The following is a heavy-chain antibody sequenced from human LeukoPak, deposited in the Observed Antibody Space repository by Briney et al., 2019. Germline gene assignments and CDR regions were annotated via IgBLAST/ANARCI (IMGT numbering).Heavy chain of an antibody. CDR3: ARGSTGWYLADY. CDR1: GFTFSSYG. V-gene: IGHV3-23*01. D-gene: IGHD6-19*01. CDR2: IVGSGGST. Sequence: SGGSLRLSCATSGFTFSSYGMSWVRRAPGKGLEWVSSIVGSGGSTYYADSVKGRFTISRDNSKNTLSLHMNSLRGEDTAIYFCARGSTGWYLADYWGQGTLVTVSS. J-gene: IGHJ4*02.